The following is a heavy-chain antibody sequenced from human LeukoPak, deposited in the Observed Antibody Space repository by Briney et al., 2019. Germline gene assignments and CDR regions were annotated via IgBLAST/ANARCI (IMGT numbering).Heavy chain of an antibody. Sequence: GGSLRLSCATSGFTFSSSWMSWVRQAPGKGLECVANIKEDGREKYYVDSVKGRFTISRDNAKNSLYLQMSSLRAEDTAVYYCARSLWPQWFYGMDLWGHGTTVTVSS. J-gene: IGHJ6*02. CDR2: IKEDGREK. CDR1: GFTFSSSW. D-gene: IGHD3-22*01. V-gene: IGHV3-7*01. CDR3: ARSLWPQWFYGMDL.